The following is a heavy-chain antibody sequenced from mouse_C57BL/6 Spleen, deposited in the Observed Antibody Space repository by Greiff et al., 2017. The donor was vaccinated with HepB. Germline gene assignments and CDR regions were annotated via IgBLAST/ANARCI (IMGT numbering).Heavy chain of an antibody. CDR1: GFTFSSYA. CDR3: ARGDYYGSSLYWYFDV. Sequence: DVMLVESGGGLVKPGGSLKLSCAASGFTFSSYAMSWVRQTPEKRLEWVATISDGGSYTYYPDNVKGRFTISRDNAKNNLYLQMSHLKSEDTAMYYCARGDYYGSSLYWYFDVWGTGTTVTVSS. D-gene: IGHD1-1*01. J-gene: IGHJ1*03. V-gene: IGHV5-4*03. CDR2: ISDGGSYT.